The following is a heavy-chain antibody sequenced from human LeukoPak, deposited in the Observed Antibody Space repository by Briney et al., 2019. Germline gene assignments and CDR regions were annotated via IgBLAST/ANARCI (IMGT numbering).Heavy chain of an antibody. CDR1: GYTFTSYG. J-gene: IGHJ4*02. CDR2: ISAYNGNT. Sequence: ASVKVSCKASGYTFTSYGISWVRQAPGQGLEWMGWISAYNGNTNYAQKLQGRVTMTTDTSTSTAYMGLRSLRSDDTAVYYCARDRAGYSYGTFDYWGQGTLVTVSS. CDR3: ARDRAGYSYGTFDY. V-gene: IGHV1-18*01. D-gene: IGHD5-18*01.